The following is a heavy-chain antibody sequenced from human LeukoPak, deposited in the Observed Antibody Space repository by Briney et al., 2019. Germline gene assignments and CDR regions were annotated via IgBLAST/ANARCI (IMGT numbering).Heavy chain of an antibody. CDR1: GFTFSSYW. CDR3: ARERDFWSGYYPDV. Sequence: GGSLRLSCVASGFTFSSYWVNWVRQAPGKGLEWVANIKQDGSEKYYVDSVKGRFTISRDNAKNSLYLQMNSLRAEDTAVYYCARERDFWSGYYPDVWGKGTTVTVSS. CDR2: IKQDGSEK. D-gene: IGHD3-3*01. J-gene: IGHJ6*04. V-gene: IGHV3-7*01.